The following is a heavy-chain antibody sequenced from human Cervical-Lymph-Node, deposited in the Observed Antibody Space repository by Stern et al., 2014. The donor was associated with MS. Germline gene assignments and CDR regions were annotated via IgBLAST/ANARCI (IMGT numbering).Heavy chain of an antibody. Sequence: EVQLVESGGGLVKPGGALKLSCEASGFTFRLYSITWVRQPPATGTESVSSIDGRSRYIYYGDSVKGRFTISRDNSKNSLFLQMSSLRVEDTAVYYCARDLTVFGVVTGMDVWGRGTTVTVSS. CDR2: IDGRSRYI. V-gene: IGHV3-21*01. CDR1: GFTFRLYS. CDR3: ARDLTVFGVVTGMDV. D-gene: IGHD3-3*01. J-gene: IGHJ6*02.